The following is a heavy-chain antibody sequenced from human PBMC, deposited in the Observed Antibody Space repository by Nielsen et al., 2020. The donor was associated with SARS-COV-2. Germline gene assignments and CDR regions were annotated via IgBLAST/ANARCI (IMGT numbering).Heavy chain of an antibody. V-gene: IGHV3-11*01. D-gene: IGHD3-3*01. J-gene: IGHJ6*02. CDR1: GFTFSDYY. CDR2: ISSSGSTI. CDR3: AKEWDDFWSGTLYYYYGMDV. Sequence: GGSLRLSCAASGFTFSDYYMSWIRQAPGKGLEWVSYISSSGSTIYYADSVKGRFTISRDNAKNTLYLQMNSLRAEDTAVYYCAKEWDDFWSGTLYYYYGMDVWGQGTTVTVSS.